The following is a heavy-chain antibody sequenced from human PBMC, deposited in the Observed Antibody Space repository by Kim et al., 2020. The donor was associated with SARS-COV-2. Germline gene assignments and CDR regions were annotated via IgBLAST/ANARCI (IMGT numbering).Heavy chain of an antibody. J-gene: IGHJ5*02. CDR2: SYYSGST. Sequence: TGNSYYSGSTNPNPSLKSRVTISLDTSKNQFSLKLSSVTAADTAVYYCARDRGYCSGGNCYSDGWFDPWGQGTLVTVSS. CDR3: ARDRGYCSGGNCYSDGWFDP. V-gene: IGHV4-59*01. D-gene: IGHD2-15*01.